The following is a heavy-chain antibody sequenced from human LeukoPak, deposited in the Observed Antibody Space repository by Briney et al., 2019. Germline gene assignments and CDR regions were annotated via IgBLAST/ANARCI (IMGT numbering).Heavy chain of an antibody. V-gene: IGHV1-2*06. CDR3: ARGDDYAFEI. CDR1: GYTFTSYY. Sequence: ASVKVSCKASGYTFTSYYMHWVRQASGQGLEWMGRIITNNANSGATNYAQKFQGRVTMTRDTSISTAYMELSRLRSDDTAVYYCARGDDYAFEIWGQGTMVTVSS. D-gene: IGHD4-11*01. J-gene: IGHJ3*02. CDR2: IITNNANSGAT.